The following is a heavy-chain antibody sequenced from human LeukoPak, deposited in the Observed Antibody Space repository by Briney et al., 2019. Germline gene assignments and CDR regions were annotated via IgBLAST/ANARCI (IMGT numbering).Heavy chain of an antibody. CDR2: IIPIFGTA. CDR3: ARVSTSFEPGLQYGMDV. Sequence: GASVKVSCKASGGTFSSYAISWVRQAPGQGLEWMGGIIPIFGTANYAQKFQGRVTITADESTSTAYMELSSLRSEDTAVYYCARVSTSFEPGLQYGMDVWGQGTTVTVSS. CDR1: GGTFSSYA. V-gene: IGHV1-69*13. J-gene: IGHJ6*02. D-gene: IGHD3-9*01.